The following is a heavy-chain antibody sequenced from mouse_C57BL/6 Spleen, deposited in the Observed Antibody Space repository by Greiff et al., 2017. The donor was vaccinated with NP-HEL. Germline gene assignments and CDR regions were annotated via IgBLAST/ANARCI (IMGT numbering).Heavy chain of an antibody. CDR3: ARYLYDSFAY. CDR1: GFTFTDYY. Sequence: EVHLVESGGGLVQPGGSLSLSCAASGFTFTDYYMSWVCQPPGKALEWLGFIRNKANGYTTEYSASVKGRFTISRDNSQSILYLQMNALRAEDSATYYCARYLYDSFAYWGQGTLVTVSA. V-gene: IGHV7-3*01. D-gene: IGHD2-3*01. CDR2: IRNKANGYTT. J-gene: IGHJ3*01.